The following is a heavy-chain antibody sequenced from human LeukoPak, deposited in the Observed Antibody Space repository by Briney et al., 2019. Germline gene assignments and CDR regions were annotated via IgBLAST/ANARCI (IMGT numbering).Heavy chain of an antibody. CDR3: ARDRPFSGSYLGFDP. Sequence: GGSLRLSCAASGFSISDYWMHWVRQAPGEGLVWVSRINSDGSDTTYADSVKGRFTISRDNAKNMLYLQMSSLTAEDTAVYYCARDRPFSGSYLGFDPWGQGTLVTVSS. D-gene: IGHD1-26*01. J-gene: IGHJ5*02. CDR1: GFSISDYW. CDR2: INSDGSDT. V-gene: IGHV3-74*01.